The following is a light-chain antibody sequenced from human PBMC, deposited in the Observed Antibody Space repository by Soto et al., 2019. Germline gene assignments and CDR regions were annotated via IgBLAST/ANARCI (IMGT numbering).Light chain of an antibody. CDR2: ASS. V-gene: IGKV1-9*01. J-gene: IGKJ5*01. CDR1: QGISSY. Sequence: DIQLTQSPSFLSASVGDRVTISCRASQGISSYLAWYQQTPGKAPKLLIYASSTLQSGVPSRFSGSGSGTEFTLTIGSLQPEDFATYYCQQLNTFPVTFAQGTRLEIK. CDR3: QQLNTFPVT.